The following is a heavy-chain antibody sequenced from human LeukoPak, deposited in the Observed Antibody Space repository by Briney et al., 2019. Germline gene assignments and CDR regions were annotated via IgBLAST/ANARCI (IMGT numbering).Heavy chain of an antibody. CDR2: IYTSGST. V-gene: IGHV4-61*02. Sequence: PSETLSLTCTVSGGSISSTTYYWSWIRQPAGKGLEWIGRIYTSGSTNYNPSLKSRVTITVDTSKNQFPLKLSSVTAADTAVYYCARGARTYSSGWYGLPRDYWGQGTLVTVSS. CDR3: ARGARTYSSGWYGLPRDY. CDR1: GGSISSTTYY. D-gene: IGHD6-19*01. J-gene: IGHJ4*02.